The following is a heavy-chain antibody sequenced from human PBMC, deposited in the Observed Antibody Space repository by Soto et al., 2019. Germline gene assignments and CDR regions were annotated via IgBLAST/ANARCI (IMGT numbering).Heavy chain of an antibody. CDR3: ARWGDSIVPAAIPYYYGMDV. J-gene: IGHJ6*02. CDR2: ISYDGSNK. CDR1: GFTFSSYG. D-gene: IGHD2-2*01. Sequence: GGSLRLSCAASGFTFSSYGMHWVRQAPGKGLEWVAVISYDGSNKYYADSVKGRFTISRDNSKNTLYLQMNSLRAEDTAVYYCARWGDSIVPAAIPYYYGMDVWGQGTTVTVSS. V-gene: IGHV3-30*03.